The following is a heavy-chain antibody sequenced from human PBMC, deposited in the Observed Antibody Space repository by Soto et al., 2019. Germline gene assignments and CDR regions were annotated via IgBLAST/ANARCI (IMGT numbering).Heavy chain of an antibody. V-gene: IGHV1-3*01. CDR2: INAGNGNT. Sequence: ASVKVSCKASGYTFASYAMHWVRQAPGQRLEWMGWINAGNGNTKYSQKFQGRVTITRDTSASTAYMELSSLRSEDTAVYYCAREDRAGTTAAHNWFDPWGQGTLVTVSS. CDR1: GYTFASYA. CDR3: AREDRAGTTAAHNWFDP. D-gene: IGHD1-7*01. J-gene: IGHJ5*02.